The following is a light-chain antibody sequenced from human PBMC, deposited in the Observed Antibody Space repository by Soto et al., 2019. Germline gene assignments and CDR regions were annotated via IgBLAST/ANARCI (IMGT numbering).Light chain of an antibody. CDR3: QAYDYSLTASV. J-gene: IGLJ3*02. Sequence: QSALTQPASVSGSPGQSVAISCTGTSSDVGAYNYISWYQQHPGKAPKLLLSEVSNRPSGVSDRFSGSKSGNTASLTISGLQAEDEADYYCQAYDYSLTASVFGGGTKLTVL. CDR1: SSDVGAYNY. V-gene: IGLV2-14*01. CDR2: EVS.